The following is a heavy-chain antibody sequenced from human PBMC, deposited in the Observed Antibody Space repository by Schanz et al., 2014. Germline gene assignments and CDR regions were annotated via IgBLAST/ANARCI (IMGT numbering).Heavy chain of an antibody. CDR2: IYSDGRT. CDR3: AKRCSSTSCSHGAFDI. CDR1: GFTVSSNY. D-gene: IGHD2-2*01. V-gene: IGHV3-53*01. Sequence: EVQLVESGGGLIQPGGSLRPSCVASGFTVSSNYMSWVRQAPGKGLEWVSVIYSDGRTYYGDSVKGRFTISRDNSKNTLYLQMNSLRDEDTAMYYCAKRCSSTSCSHGAFDIWGQGTMVTVSS. J-gene: IGHJ3*02.